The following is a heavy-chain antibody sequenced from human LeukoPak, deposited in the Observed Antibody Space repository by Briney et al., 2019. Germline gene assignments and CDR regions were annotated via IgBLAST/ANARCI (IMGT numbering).Heavy chain of an antibody. J-gene: IGHJ4*02. Sequence: GESPKISCKGSGYSFTSYWIGWVRQMPGKGLEWMGIIYPGDSDTRYSPSFQGQVTISADKSISTAYLQWSSLKASDSAMYYCARHSGSYLTPFDYWGQGALVTVSS. CDR3: ARHSGSYLTPFDY. CDR2: IYPGDSDT. CDR1: GYSFTSYW. V-gene: IGHV5-51*01. D-gene: IGHD1-26*01.